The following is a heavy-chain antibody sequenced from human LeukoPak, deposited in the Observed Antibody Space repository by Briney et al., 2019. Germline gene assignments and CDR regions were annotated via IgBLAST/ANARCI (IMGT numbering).Heavy chain of an antibody. D-gene: IGHD4-23*01. J-gene: IGHJ4*02. CDR1: GFTFTSDW. Sequence: PGGSLRLSCVASGFTFTSDWMHWVRQAPGKGLVRVSRINGDGSSTTYADSVKGRFTISRDNAKNTVYLQMNSLRAEDTAVYYCARVNYGGNFDYWGPGTLVTVSS. CDR2: INGDGSST. CDR3: ARVNYGGNFDY. V-gene: IGHV3-74*01.